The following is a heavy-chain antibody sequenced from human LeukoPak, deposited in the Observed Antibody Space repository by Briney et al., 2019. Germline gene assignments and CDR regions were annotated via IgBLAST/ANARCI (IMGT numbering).Heavy chain of an antibody. J-gene: IGHJ4*02. Sequence: PGGSLRLSCAASGFTFSSYWMSWVRQPPGKGLEWIGEIYHSGTTNYNPSLKSRVTISFATSTNQFFLDLRPVTAADTAVYYCSNKVYCSTTSCHPAGYWGLGSLVTVSS. D-gene: IGHD2-2*01. CDR3: SNKVYCSTTSCHPAGY. V-gene: IGHV4-4*02. CDR2: IYHSGTT. CDR1: GFTFSSYW.